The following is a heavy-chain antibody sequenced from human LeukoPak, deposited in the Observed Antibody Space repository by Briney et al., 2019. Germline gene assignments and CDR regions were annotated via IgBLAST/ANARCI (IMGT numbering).Heavy chain of an antibody. CDR1: GGSFSGYY. CDR3: ARVAFTEQQLITPFDY. Sequence: PSETLSLTCAVYGGSFSGYYWSWIRQPPGKGLEWIGEINHSGSTNYNPSLKSRVTISVDTSKNQFSLKLSSMTAADTAVYYCARVAFTEQQLITPFDYWGQGTLVTVSS. D-gene: IGHD6-13*01. V-gene: IGHV4-34*01. J-gene: IGHJ4*02. CDR2: INHSGST.